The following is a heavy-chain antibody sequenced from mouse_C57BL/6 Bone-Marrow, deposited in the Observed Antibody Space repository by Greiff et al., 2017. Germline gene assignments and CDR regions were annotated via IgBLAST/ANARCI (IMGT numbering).Heavy chain of an antibody. CDR1: GYTFTNYW. CDR2: IYPGGGYT. J-gene: IGHJ2*01. CDR3: ARGDYGDY. V-gene: IGHV1-63*01. Sequence: LQESGAELVRPGTSVKMSCKASGYTFTNYWIGWAKQRPGHGLEWIGDIYPGGGYTNYNAKFKGKATLTADKSSSTAYMQFSSLTSEDSDIYDCARGDYGDYWGQGTTLTVSS. D-gene: IGHD2-4*01.